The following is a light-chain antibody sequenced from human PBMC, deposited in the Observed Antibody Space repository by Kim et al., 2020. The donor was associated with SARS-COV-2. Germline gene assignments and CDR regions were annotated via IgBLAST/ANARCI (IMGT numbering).Light chain of an antibody. J-gene: IGKJ1*01. V-gene: IGKV1-5*03. CDR2: QAS. Sequence: DIQMTQSPSTLSAFVGNRVTINCRASQSVDSWLAWYQQQPGKAPKLLIYQASKLASGVPSRFSGSGSGTDFTLTISNLQPDDSAIYYCKQYETYWTFGPGTKVDIK. CDR3: KQYETYWT. CDR1: QSVDSW.